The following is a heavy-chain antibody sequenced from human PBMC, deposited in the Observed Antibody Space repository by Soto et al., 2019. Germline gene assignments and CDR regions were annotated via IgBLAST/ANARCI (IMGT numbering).Heavy chain of an antibody. CDR2: IIPIFGTA. CDR1: GGTFSSYA. Sequence: SVKVSCKASGGTFSSYAISWLRQAPGQGLEWMGGIIPIFGTANYAQKFQGRVTITADESTSTAYMELSSLRSEDTAVYYCARGRSMVRGVRIGYYYGMDVWGQGTTVTVSS. CDR3: ARGRSMVRGVRIGYYYGMDV. V-gene: IGHV1-69*13. J-gene: IGHJ6*02. D-gene: IGHD3-10*01.